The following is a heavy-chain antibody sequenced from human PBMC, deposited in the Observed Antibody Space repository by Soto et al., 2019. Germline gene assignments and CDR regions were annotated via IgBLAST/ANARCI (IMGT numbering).Heavy chain of an antibody. J-gene: IGHJ5*02. Sequence: PSETLSLTCTVSGGSISSYYWSWIRQPPGKGLEWIGYIYYSGSTNYNPSLKSRVTISVDTSKNQFSLKLSSVTAAETAVYYCERVRDDGGFDTGWFDTWGQGTLVTVSS. CDR1: GGSISSYY. D-gene: IGHD3-16*01. V-gene: IGHV4-59*01. CDR3: ERVRDDGGFDTGWFDT. CDR2: IYYSGST.